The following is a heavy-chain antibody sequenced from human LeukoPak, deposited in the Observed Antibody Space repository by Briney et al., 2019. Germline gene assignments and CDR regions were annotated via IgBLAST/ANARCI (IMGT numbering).Heavy chain of an antibody. CDR1: GFTFSSYE. V-gene: IGHV3-48*03. CDR2: ITTTDTTK. CDR3: AGYYYDSSRGFDL. D-gene: IGHD3-22*01. J-gene: IGHJ5*02. Sequence: GGSLRLSCAASGFTFSSYEMNWVRQGPGKGLEWISYITTTDTTKYYTDSVKGRFTISRDNAKNSLYLQMNSLRAEDTALYYCAGYYYDSSRGFDLWGQGTLVTVSA.